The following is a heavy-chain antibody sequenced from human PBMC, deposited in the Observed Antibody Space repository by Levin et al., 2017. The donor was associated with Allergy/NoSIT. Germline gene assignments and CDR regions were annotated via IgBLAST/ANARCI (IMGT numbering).Heavy chain of an antibody. D-gene: IGHD2-8*01. CDR3: AKDYPYYCTNGVCPFDY. V-gene: IGHV3-23*01. J-gene: IGHJ4*02. CDR2: ISGSGGST. Sequence: PGGSLRLSCAASGFTFSSYAMSWVRQAPGKGLEWVSAISGSGGSTYYADSVKGRFTISRDNSKNTLYLQMNSLRAEDTAVYYCAKDYPYYCTNGVCPFDYWGQGTLVTVSS. CDR1: GFTFSSYA.